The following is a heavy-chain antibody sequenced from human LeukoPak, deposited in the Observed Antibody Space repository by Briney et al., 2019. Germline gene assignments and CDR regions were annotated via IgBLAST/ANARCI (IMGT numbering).Heavy chain of an antibody. J-gene: IGHJ4*02. CDR2: ISYDGSDK. CDR1: GFTFSTYG. Sequence: HPGGSLRLSCAASGFTFSTYGIYWVRQAPGKGLEWLTVISYDGSDKYYADSVKGRFTISRDNSKNTLYLQMNSLRVDDTAVYYCAKDGLRTVAIDYWGQGTLVTVSS. V-gene: IGHV3-30*18. CDR3: AKDGLRTVAIDY. D-gene: IGHD6-19*01.